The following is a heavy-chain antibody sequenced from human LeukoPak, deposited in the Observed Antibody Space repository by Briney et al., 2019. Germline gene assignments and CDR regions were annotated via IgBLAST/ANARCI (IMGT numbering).Heavy chain of an antibody. Sequence: GGSLRLSCAASRFTFSSYWMSWVRRAPGKGLEWVANIRQDGSETYFVDSVKGRFTISRDNANNSLYKQMNSLRAEDTAVYYCARGRYCSGGICYFDYWGQGTLVTVSS. CDR3: ARGRYCSGGICYFDY. J-gene: IGHJ4*02. CDR1: RFTFSSYW. CDR2: IRQDGSET. V-gene: IGHV3-7*04. D-gene: IGHD2-15*01.